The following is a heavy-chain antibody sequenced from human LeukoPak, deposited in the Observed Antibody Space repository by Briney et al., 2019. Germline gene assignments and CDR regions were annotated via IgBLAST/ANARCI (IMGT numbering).Heavy chain of an antibody. J-gene: IGHJ4*02. CDR3: ARGDKLRFLEWLPHSFDY. V-gene: IGHV1-46*01. D-gene: IGHD3-3*01. Sequence: ASVKVSCKASGYTFTSYYMHWVRQAPGQGREWMGIINPSGGSTSYAQKFQGRVTMTRDMSTSTVYMELSSLRSEDTAVYYCARGDKLRFLEWLPHSFDYWGQGTLVTVSS. CDR2: INPSGGST. CDR1: GYTFTSYY.